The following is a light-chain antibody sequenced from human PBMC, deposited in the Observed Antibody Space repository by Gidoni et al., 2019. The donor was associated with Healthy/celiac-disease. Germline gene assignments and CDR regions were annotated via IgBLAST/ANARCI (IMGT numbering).Light chain of an antibody. V-gene: IGKV3-11*01. CDR3: QQRSNWPIT. CDR1: QSVSSY. CDR2: DAS. Sequence: IVLTQSPATLSLSPGERATLSCRASQSVSSYLAWYQQKPGQAPRLLIYDASNWATGIPARFSGSGSGTDFTLTISSLEPEDFAVYYCQQRSNWPITFGQGTRLEIK. J-gene: IGKJ5*01.